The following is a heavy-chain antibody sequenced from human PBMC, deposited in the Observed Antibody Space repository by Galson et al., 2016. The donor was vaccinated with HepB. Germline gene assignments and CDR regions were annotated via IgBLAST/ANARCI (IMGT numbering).Heavy chain of an antibody. Sequence: QSGAEVKKPGESLKISCKGSRNTFTDHWIGWVRQRPGKGLEWMGIIYPGDSDTRHSPSFQGQVTISADKSSRYAYLQWSSLKASDTAMYYCVRRGDGYDFDLWGQGTLVTVSS. V-gene: IGHV5-51*01. CDR2: IYPGDSDT. CDR3: VRRGDGYDFDL. D-gene: IGHD5-24*01. J-gene: IGHJ4*02. CDR1: RNTFTDHW.